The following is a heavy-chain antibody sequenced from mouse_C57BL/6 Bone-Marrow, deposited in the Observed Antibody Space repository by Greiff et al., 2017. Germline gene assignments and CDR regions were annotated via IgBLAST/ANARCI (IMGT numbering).Heavy chain of an antibody. D-gene: IGHD4-1*01. CDR1: GYSITSGYY. V-gene: IGHV3-6*01. CDR3: AKGLGRGFDY. J-gene: IGHJ2*01. Sequence: EVQLQESGPGLVKPSQSLSLTCSVTGYSITSGYYWNWIRQFPGNKLEWMGYISYDGSNNYNPSLKNRISITRDTSTNQFFLKLNSVTTEETATYYCAKGLGRGFDYWGQGTTLTVSS. CDR2: ISYDGSN.